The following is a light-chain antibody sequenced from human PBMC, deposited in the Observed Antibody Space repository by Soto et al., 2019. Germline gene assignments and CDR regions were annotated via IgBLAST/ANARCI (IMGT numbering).Light chain of an antibody. CDR3: TSYAGSNNLV. CDR1: SSDIGGYNY. J-gene: IGLJ3*02. V-gene: IGLV2-8*01. CDR2: EVS. Sequence: QSALTQPPSASGSPGQSVTISCTGTSSDIGGYNYVSWYQQHPGKAPKLIIYEVSKRPSGVPDRFSGSKSGTTASLTVSGFQAEDEADYYCTSYAGSNNLVFAGGTKVTVL.